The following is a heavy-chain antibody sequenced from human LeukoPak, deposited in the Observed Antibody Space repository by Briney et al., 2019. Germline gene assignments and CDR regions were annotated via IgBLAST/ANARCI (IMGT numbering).Heavy chain of an antibody. CDR2: ISHSGST. CDR1: GGSFSGYY. D-gene: IGHD3-3*01. CDR3: ARTRITIFGVAKSRFDY. Sequence: SETLSLTCAVYGGSFSGYYWSWIRQPPGKGLEWIGEISHSGSTNYNPSLKSRVTISVDTSKNQFYLKLSSVTAADTAVYYCARTRITIFGVAKSRFDYWGQGTLVTVSS. J-gene: IGHJ4*02. V-gene: IGHV4-34*01.